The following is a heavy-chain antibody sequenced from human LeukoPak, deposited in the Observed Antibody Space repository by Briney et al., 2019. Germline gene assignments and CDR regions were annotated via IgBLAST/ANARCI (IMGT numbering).Heavy chain of an antibody. CDR2: IYSGGST. D-gene: IGHD4-23*01. V-gene: IGHV3-66*01. CDR1: GFTVSSNY. CDR3: ARDRDYGGYGMDV. Sequence: GGSLRLSCAASGFTVSSNYMSWVRQAPGKGLEWVSVIYSGGSTYYADSVKGRFTISRDNSKNTLYLQMNSLRAEDTAVYYCARDRDYGGYGMDVWGQGTLVTVSS. J-gene: IGHJ6*02.